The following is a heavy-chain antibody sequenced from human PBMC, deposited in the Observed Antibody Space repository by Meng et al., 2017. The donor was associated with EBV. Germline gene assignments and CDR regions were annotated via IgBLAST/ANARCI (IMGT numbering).Heavy chain of an antibody. J-gene: IGHJ4*02. CDR1: GYAFTSYI. V-gene: IGHV1-3*01. CDR3: VRGPPVGVPGPGDY. D-gene: IGHD2-21*01. Sequence: QGQLVQSGAEVKNPGASVKVSCKASGYAFTSYILHWVRQAPGQRLEWMGWINVGVGYTKYSQKFRGRVTISSDTSATTGYMELSSLRSEDTAVYYCVRGPPVGVPGPGDYWGQGTLVTVSS. CDR2: INVGVGYT.